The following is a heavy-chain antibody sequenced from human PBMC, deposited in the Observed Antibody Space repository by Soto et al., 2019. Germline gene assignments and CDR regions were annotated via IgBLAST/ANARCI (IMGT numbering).Heavy chain of an antibody. CDR2: ISSTSTYI. V-gene: IGHV3-21*01. J-gene: IGHJ6*02. D-gene: IGHD2-2*01. CDR1: GFTFSSYS. Sequence: VQLVESGGGLVKPGGSLRLSCAASGFTFSSYSMNWVRQAPGKGLEWVSSISSTSTYIYYADSVRGRFTLSRDNAKKSLYLQMNSLRAEDTAVYYCAREPSVVVPADVWGQGTTVTVSS. CDR3: AREPSVVVPADV.